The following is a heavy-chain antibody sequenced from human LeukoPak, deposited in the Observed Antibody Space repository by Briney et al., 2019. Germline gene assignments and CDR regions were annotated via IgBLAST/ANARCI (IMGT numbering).Heavy chain of an antibody. V-gene: IGHV3-74*01. Sequence: GGSLRLSCAASGFTFSSYRMSRVRQAPGKGLVWVSRIYSEGSSTSYADSVKGRFTISRDNAKNTLYLQMNSLRAEDTAVYYCARDFDRYYMDVWGKGTTVTVSS. CDR1: GFTFSSYR. J-gene: IGHJ6*03. CDR3: ARDFDRYYMDV. CDR2: IYSEGSST.